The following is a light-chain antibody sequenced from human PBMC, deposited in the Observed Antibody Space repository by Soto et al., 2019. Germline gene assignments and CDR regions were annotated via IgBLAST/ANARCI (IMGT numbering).Light chain of an antibody. CDR2: AAS. CDR3: QTYDKAPWT. V-gene: IGKV1-27*01. Sequence: DIQMTQSPSSLSASVGDRVTITCRASRGIYTHLAWYHQKPGNAPKLLIYAASTLQSGVPSRFSASGSGTDFSLTISALQSEDVGTYFWQTYDKAPWTFGPGTRV. J-gene: IGKJ1*01. CDR1: RGIYTH.